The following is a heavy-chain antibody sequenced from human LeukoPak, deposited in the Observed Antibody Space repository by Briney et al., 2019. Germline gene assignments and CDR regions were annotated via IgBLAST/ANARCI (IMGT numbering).Heavy chain of an antibody. CDR1: GGSFTGYY. Sequence: SETLSLTYGVHGGSFTGYYWSWIRQPPGKGLEWIGEINHSGSTNYNPSLKSRVTMSVDTSKNQFSLNLSSVTAADTAVYYCAREAIALPFDPWGQGILVTVSS. CDR2: INHSGST. CDR3: AREAIALPFDP. D-gene: IGHD2/OR15-2a*01. J-gene: IGHJ5*02. V-gene: IGHV4-34*01.